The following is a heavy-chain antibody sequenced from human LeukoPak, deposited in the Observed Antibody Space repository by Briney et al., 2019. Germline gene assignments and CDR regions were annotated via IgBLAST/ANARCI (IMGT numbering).Heavy chain of an antibody. D-gene: IGHD2-8*01. Sequence: PSETLSLTCTVSGDSISSNNYFWGWVRQPPGKGLEWIGTVSYSGSTYHNPSLKNRVTISVDTSNNQFSLKLSSVAAADTAVFYCARLDMLHLIDCWGQGTLVTVSS. J-gene: IGHJ4*02. CDR2: VSYSGST. V-gene: IGHV4-39*01. CDR3: ARLDMLHLIDC. CDR1: GDSISSNNYF.